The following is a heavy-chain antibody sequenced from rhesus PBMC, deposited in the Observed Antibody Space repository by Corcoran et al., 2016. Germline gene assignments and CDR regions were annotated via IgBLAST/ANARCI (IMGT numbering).Heavy chain of an antibody. D-gene: IGHD3-16*01. CDR3: ASGYGSYHPGY. V-gene: IGHV4-93*02. Sequence: QVQLQESGPAVVKPSETLSLTCAVSGGSISSSSWWSWIRQSPGKGLEWIGGIYGSGGSTEYNPSLKSRVTISIDTSKNQFSLKLSSVTAADTAVYYCASGYGSYHPGYWGQGVLVTVSS. CDR2: IYGSGGST. CDR1: GGSISSSSW. J-gene: IGHJ4*01.